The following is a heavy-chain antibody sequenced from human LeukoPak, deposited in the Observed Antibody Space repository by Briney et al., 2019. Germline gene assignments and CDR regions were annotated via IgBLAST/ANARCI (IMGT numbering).Heavy chain of an antibody. CDR2: ISAYNGNT. Sequence: ASVKVSCKASGYTFSIYGFSWVRQAPGQGLEWMGWISAYNGNTNYAQKFQGRVTMTTDTSTSTAHMELRSLRSDDTAVYYCARGGDYVWGSHGHWFDPWGQGTLVTVSS. CDR1: GYTFSIYG. V-gene: IGHV1-18*01. D-gene: IGHD3-16*01. CDR3: ARGGDYVWGSHGHWFDP. J-gene: IGHJ5*02.